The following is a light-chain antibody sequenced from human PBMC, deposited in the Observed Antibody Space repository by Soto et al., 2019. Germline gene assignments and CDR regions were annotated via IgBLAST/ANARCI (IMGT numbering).Light chain of an antibody. CDR1: QSVSSY. J-gene: IGKJ5*01. CDR3: QQRSNWPRT. V-gene: IGKV3-11*01. Sequence: EIVLTQSPATLSLSPGERATLSCSASQSVSSYLAWYQQRPGQAPRLLIYDASNRATGIPARFSGSGSGTDFTLTISSLEPEDFAFYYCQQRSNWPRTFGQGTRLEIK. CDR2: DAS.